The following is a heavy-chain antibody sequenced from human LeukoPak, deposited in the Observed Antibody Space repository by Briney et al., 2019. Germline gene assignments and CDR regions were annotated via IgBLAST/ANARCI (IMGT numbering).Heavy chain of an antibody. D-gene: IGHD3-3*01. CDR2: IYYSGST. Sequence: SETLSLTCTVSGGSISSSSYYWGWIRQPPGKGLEWIGSIYYSGSTYYNPSLKSRVTISVDTSKNQFSLKLSSVTAAHTAVYYCAILREDRSLFCWGQGTMVTVSS. CDR1: GGSISSSSYY. V-gene: IGHV4-39*01. CDR3: AILREDRSLFC. J-gene: IGHJ3*01.